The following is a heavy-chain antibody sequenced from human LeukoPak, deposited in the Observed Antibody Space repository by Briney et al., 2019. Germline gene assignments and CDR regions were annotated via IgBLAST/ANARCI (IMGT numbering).Heavy chain of an antibody. Sequence: ASVMVSCKASGYTFTRYGISWVRQGPGPGLEWMGWISAYNGNTNYAQKVQGRVTMTTDTSTSTAYMELRSLRSDDTAVYYCARVLSVDYYNSGGHTLWGQGTLVTVSS. CDR2: ISAYNGNT. D-gene: IGHD3-10*01. V-gene: IGHV1-18*01. CDR1: GYTFTRYG. J-gene: IGHJ4*02. CDR3: ARVLSVDYYNSGGHTL.